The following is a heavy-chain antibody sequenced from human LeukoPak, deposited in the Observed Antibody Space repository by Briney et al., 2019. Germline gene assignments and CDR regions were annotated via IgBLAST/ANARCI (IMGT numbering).Heavy chain of an antibody. V-gene: IGHV3-9*01. Sequence: GRSLRLSCAASGFMFADYAMHWVRQAPGKGLEWVSGISWNTANTGYADSVKGRFTISSDNARNSLYLQMNSLRVEDTAFYYCTKAPGVTTGWFDPWGQGTLVTVSS. CDR1: GFMFADYA. J-gene: IGHJ5*02. D-gene: IGHD4-17*01. CDR3: TKAPGVTTGWFDP. CDR2: ISWNTANT.